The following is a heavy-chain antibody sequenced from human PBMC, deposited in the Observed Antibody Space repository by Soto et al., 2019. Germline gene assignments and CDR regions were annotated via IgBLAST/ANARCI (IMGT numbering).Heavy chain of an antibody. CDR3: ARDRPARYSGSYYNYDGMDV. D-gene: IGHD1-26*01. J-gene: IGHJ6*02. CDR2: IYSGGST. V-gene: IGHV3-53*01. Sequence: GGSLRLSCAASGFTVSSNYMSWVRQAPGKGLEWVYVIYSGGSTYYADSVKGRFNISRDNSTNTLYLEMNSLRAEDTVLYYFARDRPARYSGSYYNYDGMDVWGQGTTVTVSS. CDR1: GFTVSSNY.